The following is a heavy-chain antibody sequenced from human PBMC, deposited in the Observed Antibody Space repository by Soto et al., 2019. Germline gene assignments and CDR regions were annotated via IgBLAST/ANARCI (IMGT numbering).Heavy chain of an antibody. CDR1: GGSVKSPSHY. CDR3: ARNASVRGWFDS. CDR2: IYYIGTT. J-gene: IGHJ5*01. D-gene: IGHD3-10*01. Sequence: SETLSLTCTVSGGSVKSPSHYWSWIRQPPGKGLEWIGNIYYIGTTDYNPSLENRVTIVVDTTENHFSLKLSSVTVADTAVYYCARNASVRGWFDSWGQGTLVTVSS. V-gene: IGHV4-61*03.